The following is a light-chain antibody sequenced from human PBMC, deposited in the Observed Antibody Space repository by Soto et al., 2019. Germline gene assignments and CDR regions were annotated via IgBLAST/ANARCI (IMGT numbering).Light chain of an antibody. V-gene: IGLV1-44*01. Sequence: QAVVTQPPSASGTPGQRVIISCSGSRSNIGSKSVNWYQQLPGTAPKLLIRSTNQRPSGVPARFSGSKSGTSASLAISGLQSGDEADYHCAAWDDSLNGPVFGGGTKVTVL. CDR1: RSNIGSKS. CDR2: STN. J-gene: IGLJ3*02. CDR3: AAWDDSLNGPV.